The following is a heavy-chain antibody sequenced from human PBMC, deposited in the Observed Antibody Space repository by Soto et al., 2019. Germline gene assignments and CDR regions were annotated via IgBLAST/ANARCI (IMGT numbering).Heavy chain of an antibody. J-gene: IGHJ4*02. CDR3: ARSPQQLVPFNYFDY. Sequence: QVQLVQSGAEVKKPGSSVKVSCKASGGTFSSYAISWVRQAPGQGLEWMGGIIPIFGTANYAQKFQGRVTIXXDXSXXTAYMELSSLRSEDTAVYYCARSPQQLVPFNYFDYWGQGTLVTVSS. D-gene: IGHD6-13*01. V-gene: IGHV1-69*12. CDR1: GGTFSSYA. CDR2: IIPIFGTA.